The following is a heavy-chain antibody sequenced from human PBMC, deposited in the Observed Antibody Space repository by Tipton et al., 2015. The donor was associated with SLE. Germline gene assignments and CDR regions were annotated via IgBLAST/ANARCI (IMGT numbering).Heavy chain of an antibody. D-gene: IGHD4-11*01. J-gene: IGHJ5*02. CDR2: VNHSGST. CDR3: ARRSDDYSNWFDP. CDR1: GGSFSGYY. V-gene: IGHV4-34*01. Sequence: TLSLTCAVYGGSFSGYYWSWIRQPPGKGLEWIGEVNHSGSTNYNPSLKSRVTISVETSKNQFSLKLSSVTAADTAVYYCARRSDDYSNWFDPWGQGTQVTVSS.